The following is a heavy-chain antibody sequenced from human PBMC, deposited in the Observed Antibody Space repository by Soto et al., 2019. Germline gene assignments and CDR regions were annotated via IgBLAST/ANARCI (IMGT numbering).Heavy chain of an antibody. CDR1: GYTFTTYG. V-gene: IGHV1-18*04. J-gene: IGHJ3*01. CDR3: VRAKIRSSHYYEPHGFDL. CDR2: ISVYNGNT. D-gene: IGHD3-22*01. Sequence: GVSVKVSCKASGYTFTTYGISWVRQAPGQGLEWMGWISVYNGNTKYAKKFQGRVTMTTDTSTNTAYMDLRSLRSDDTAVYYCVRAKIRSSHYYEPHGFDLWGQGTMVTVSS.